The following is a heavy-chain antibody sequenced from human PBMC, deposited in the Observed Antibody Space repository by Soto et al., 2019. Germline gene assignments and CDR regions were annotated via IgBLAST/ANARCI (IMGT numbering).Heavy chain of an antibody. CDR1: GFTFTNYW. Sequence: EVQLVQSGGGSGQPGGSLRLSCAASGFTFTNYWMHWVRQVPGKGLVWVSRIDGVGTGTSYSDSVRGRFTTSRENAENTLYLQMNRLRAEDTAVCYCTTVFEYWGQGTLVTVSS. J-gene: IGHJ4*02. CDR2: IDGVGTGT. CDR3: TTVFEY. V-gene: IGHV3-74*01.